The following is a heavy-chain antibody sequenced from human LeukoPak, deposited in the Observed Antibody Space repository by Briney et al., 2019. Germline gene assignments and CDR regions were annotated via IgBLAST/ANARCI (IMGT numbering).Heavy chain of an antibody. J-gene: IGHJ4*02. D-gene: IGHD3-3*01. CDR1: GGSISNSNYY. CDR3: ARDLGDYWSGFRSYFFEY. V-gene: IGHV4-39*07. CDR2: ISHGEST. Sequence: SETLSLTCTASGGSISNSNYYWGWIRQPPGKGLEWIGSISHGESTYYNASLKSRASISIDTSKNQFSLKLSSVTAADTAVYYCARDLGDYWSGFRSYFFEYWGQGTLVTVSS.